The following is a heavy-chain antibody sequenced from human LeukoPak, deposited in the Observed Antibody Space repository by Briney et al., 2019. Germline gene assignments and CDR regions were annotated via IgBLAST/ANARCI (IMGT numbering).Heavy chain of an antibody. CDR2: ISGSGGST. J-gene: IGHJ4*02. D-gene: IGHD3-22*01. CDR3: AKWSIDSSGYYPLSDH. V-gene: IGHV3-23*01. CDR1: GFTFGNYA. Sequence: GGSLRLSCAASGFTFGNYAMSWVRQAPGKGLEWVSTISGSGGSTYYADSVKGRFTISRDNSKNTLYLQMNSLRAEDMAVYYCAKWSIDSSGYYPLSDHWGQGTLVTVSS.